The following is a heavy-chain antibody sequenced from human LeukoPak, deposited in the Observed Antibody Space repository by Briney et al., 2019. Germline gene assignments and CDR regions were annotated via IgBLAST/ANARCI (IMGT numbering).Heavy chain of an antibody. CDR3: ARGSQIWFGELLVRNDAFEI. CDR1: GYTFTSYD. Sequence: GASVKVSCKASGYTFTSYDINWVRQATGQGLEWMGWMNPNSGNTGYAQKFPGRVTMTRNNSISTAYMELSSLRSEDTAVYYCARGSQIWFGELLVRNDAFEIWGEGTMFTVSS. V-gene: IGHV1-8*01. J-gene: IGHJ3*02. CDR2: MNPNSGNT. D-gene: IGHD3-10*01.